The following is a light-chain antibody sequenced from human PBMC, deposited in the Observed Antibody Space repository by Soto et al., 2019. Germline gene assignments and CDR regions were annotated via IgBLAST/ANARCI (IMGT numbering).Light chain of an antibody. CDR2: WAS. Sequence: DIVMTQSPDSLAVSLGERATINCKSSQSVLCSSNNKNYLAWYQQKPGQPPKLLIYWASTRESGVPDRFSGSGSGTDFTLTISSLQAEDVAVYYCQQYYSTPPLFGQGTKVDIK. J-gene: IGKJ1*01. V-gene: IGKV4-1*01. CDR3: QQYYSTPPL. CDR1: QSVLCSSNNKNY.